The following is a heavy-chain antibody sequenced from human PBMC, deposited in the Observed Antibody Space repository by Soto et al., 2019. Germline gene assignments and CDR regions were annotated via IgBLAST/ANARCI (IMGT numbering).Heavy chain of an antibody. CDR3: AKGYGMDV. CDR1: GFTFDDYA. Sequence: EVQLVESGGGLVQPGRSLRLSCAASGFTFDDYAMHWVRQAPGKGLEWVSGMSWNSGSIGYADSVKGRFTISRDNAKHSLYLQMNSLRAEDTALYYCAKGYGMDVWGPGTTVTVSS. CDR2: MSWNSGSI. J-gene: IGHJ6*02. V-gene: IGHV3-9*01.